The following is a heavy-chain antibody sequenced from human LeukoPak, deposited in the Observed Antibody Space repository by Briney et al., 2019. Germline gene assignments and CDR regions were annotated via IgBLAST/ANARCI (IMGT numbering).Heavy chain of an antibody. J-gene: IGHJ3*02. D-gene: IGHD3-22*01. CDR3: AREDYYDSKIDSFDI. Sequence: GGSLRLSCAASGFAFSSYAMTWVGQAPGKGREWLSYISRSSSAIYYADSVRGRFIISRDNAKTSLYLQMTSLRAEDTAVYYCAREDYYDSKIDSFDIWGRGTLVSVSS. V-gene: IGHV3-48*01. CDR2: ISRSSSAI. CDR1: GFAFSSYA.